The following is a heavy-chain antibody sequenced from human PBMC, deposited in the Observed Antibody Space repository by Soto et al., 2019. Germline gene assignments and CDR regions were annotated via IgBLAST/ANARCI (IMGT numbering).Heavy chain of an antibody. D-gene: IGHD3-10*01. CDR1: GVTFSSYA. J-gene: IGHJ6*02. V-gene: IGHV1-69*13. CDR3: ASAPKSMVRGVIIRYYGMDV. Sequence: GASVKVSCKASGVTFSSYAISWVRQAPGQGLEWMGGIIPIFGTANYAQKFQGRVTITADESTSTAYMELSSLRSEDTAVYYCASAPKSMVRGVIIRYYGMDVWGQGTTVTVSS. CDR2: IIPIFGTA.